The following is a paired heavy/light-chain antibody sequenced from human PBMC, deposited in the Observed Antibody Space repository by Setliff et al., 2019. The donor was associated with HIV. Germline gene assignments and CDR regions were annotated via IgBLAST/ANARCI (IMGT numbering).Heavy chain of an antibody. CDR2: IYFSGST. D-gene: IGHD3-10*01. CDR3: ARGAYNSGLISP. Sequence: QVQLQESGPGLVKPSETLSLTCTVSGGSISSYYWNWIRQPPGKGLEFIGYIYFSGSTKYSPSLKSRVTISIDTSKNQFSLNLSSVTAADTAVYYCARGAYNSGLISPWGQGTLVTVSS. V-gene: IGHV4-59*01. CDR1: GGSISSYY. J-gene: IGHJ5*02.
Light chain of an antibody. Sequence: DIVMTQSPLSLSVTPGQPASISCKSSESLLHNNGKTFLYWYLQKPGQSPQLLIYGVSSRFSGVPDRFSGSGSGTDFTLKISRVEAEDVGIYYCMQGLHPYSFGQGTKLEIK. V-gene: IGKV2-29*02. CDR3: MQGLHPYS. CDR1: ESLLHNNGKTF. J-gene: IGKJ2*03. CDR2: GVS.